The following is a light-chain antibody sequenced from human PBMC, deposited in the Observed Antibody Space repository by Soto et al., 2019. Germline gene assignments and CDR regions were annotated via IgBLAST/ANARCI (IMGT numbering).Light chain of an antibody. CDR1: SSDVGGYNY. V-gene: IGLV2-14*01. Sequence: QFALTQPASVSGSPGQSITISCTGTSSDVGGYNYVSWYQQHPGKAPKLMIYEVSNRPSGVSNRFSGSKSGNTASLTISGLQAEDEADYYCSSYTSSSTLCVFGTGTKV. CDR2: EVS. CDR3: SSYTSSSTLCV. J-gene: IGLJ1*01.